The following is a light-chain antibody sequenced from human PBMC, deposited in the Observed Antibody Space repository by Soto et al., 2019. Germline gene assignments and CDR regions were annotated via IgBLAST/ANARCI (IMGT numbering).Light chain of an antibody. CDR1: SSNIGNNY. V-gene: IGLV1-51*02. CDR2: ENN. CDR3: GAWDSSLSAYV. Sequence: QSVLTQPPSVSAAPGQKVTISCSGSSSNIGNNYVSWYQQLPGTAPKLLIYENNKRPSGIPDRFSGSKSGTSATLGITGLQTGDEADYYCGAWDSSLSAYVLGTGTKVTV. J-gene: IGLJ1*01.